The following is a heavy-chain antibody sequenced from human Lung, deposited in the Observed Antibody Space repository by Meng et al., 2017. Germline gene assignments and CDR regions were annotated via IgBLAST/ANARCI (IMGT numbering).Heavy chain of an antibody. CDR3: ARPTCTMGRGRITQFYYKRYAMDV. Sequence: ASVKVSCKASGYTFSSYAINWVRQAPGQGLEWMGWISGYNGNTNYAQKFQGRVTMTTDKSTSTAYMELRSLRADDTAVYYCARPTCTMGRGRITQFYYKRYAMDVWGQGTTVTVSS. V-gene: IGHV1-18*01. CDR1: GYTFSSYA. CDR2: ISGYNGNT. D-gene: IGHD3-10*01. J-gene: IGHJ6*02.